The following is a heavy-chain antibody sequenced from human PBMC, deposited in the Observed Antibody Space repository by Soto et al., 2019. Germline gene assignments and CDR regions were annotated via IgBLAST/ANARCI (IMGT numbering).Heavy chain of an antibody. J-gene: IGHJ2*01. CDR3: ARARAPPRVPGDIVVVVAVPTYFDL. V-gene: IGHV4-31*03. CDR2: IYYSGST. Sequence: SETLSLTCTVSGGSISSGGYYWSWIRQHPGKGLEWIGYIYYSGSTYYNPSLKSRVTISVDTSKNQFSLKLSSVTAADTAVYYCARARAPPRVPGDIVVVVAVPTYFDLWGRGTLVTVSS. CDR1: GGSISSGGYY. D-gene: IGHD2-15*01.